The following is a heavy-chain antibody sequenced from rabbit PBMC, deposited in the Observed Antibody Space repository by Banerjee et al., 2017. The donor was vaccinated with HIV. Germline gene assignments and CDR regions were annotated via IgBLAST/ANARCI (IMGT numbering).Heavy chain of an antibody. CDR3: ARETYDGSDL. CDR2: IGTASAGST. V-gene: IGHV1S40*01. D-gene: IGHD4-2*01. J-gene: IGHJ4*01. CDR1: GFDFSSNA. Sequence: QSLEESGGGLVQPEGSLTLTCKASGFDFSSNAMCWVRQAPGKGLEWIAYIGTASAGSTYYASWAKGRFTVSKTSSTTVTLQMTSLTAADTATYFCARETYDGSDLWGPGTLVTVS.